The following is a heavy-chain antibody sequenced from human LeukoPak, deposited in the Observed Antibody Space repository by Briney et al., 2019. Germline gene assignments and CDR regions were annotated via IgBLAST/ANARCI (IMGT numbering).Heavy chain of an antibody. Sequence: SETLSLTCTVSGGSVSSYYWRWVRQPPGKGLEWIGHIYSSENTKYNSSLESRVTMSLDTSKNRFFLKLSSVTAADTAVYYCARFYSGPSGWFVLWYFDLWGRGTLVTVSS. CDR2: IYSSENT. CDR1: GGSVSSYY. V-gene: IGHV4-4*09. D-gene: IGHD6-19*01. J-gene: IGHJ2*01. CDR3: ARFYSGPSGWFVLWYFDL.